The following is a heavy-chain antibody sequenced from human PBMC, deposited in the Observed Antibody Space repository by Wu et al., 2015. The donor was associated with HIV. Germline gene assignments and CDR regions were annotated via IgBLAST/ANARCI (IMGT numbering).Heavy chain of an antibody. J-gene: IGHJ4*02. CDR1: GYTFTNHD. V-gene: IGHV1-18*01. D-gene: IGHD1-1*01. Sequence: QLQLVQSGAEVKKPGASVKVSCKASGYTFTNHDIHWVRQAPGQGLEWIGWISAYNGNTNSAEKLQDRVTMTRDTFTSTAYMELRSLRSDDTAVYYCARVPSYKPLDFWGQGTLVTVSS. CDR2: ISAYNGNT. CDR3: ARVPSYKPLDF.